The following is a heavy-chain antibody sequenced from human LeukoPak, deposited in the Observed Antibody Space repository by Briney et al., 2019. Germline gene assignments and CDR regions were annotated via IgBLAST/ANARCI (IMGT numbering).Heavy chain of an antibody. D-gene: IGHD3-9*01. CDR3: AEGPYYDILTGYSSDAFHI. CDR1: GFTFSSYS. Sequence: GGSLRLSCAASGFTFSSYSMNWVRQAPGEGLEWDSYISSSSSTIYYADSVKGRFTISRDNAKNSLYLQMNSLRAEDTAVYYCAEGPYYDILTGYSSDAFHIWGQGTVVTVSS. V-gene: IGHV3-48*01. CDR2: ISSSSSTI. J-gene: IGHJ3*02.